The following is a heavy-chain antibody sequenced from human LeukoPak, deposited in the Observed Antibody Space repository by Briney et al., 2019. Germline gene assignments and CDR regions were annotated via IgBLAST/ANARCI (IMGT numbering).Heavy chain of an antibody. CDR3: ARAVDSSGFSSFQY. J-gene: IGHJ1*01. V-gene: IGHV4-38-2*02. CDR1: GHSIINSYY. CDR2: IYHSGST. D-gene: IGHD3-22*01. Sequence: SETLSLTCTVSGHSIINSYYWGWIRQPPGKGREWIGSIYHSGSTYYNPSLKSRVTISVDTSKNQFSLKLNSVTAADTAVYYCARAVDSSGFSSFQYWGQGTLVTVSS.